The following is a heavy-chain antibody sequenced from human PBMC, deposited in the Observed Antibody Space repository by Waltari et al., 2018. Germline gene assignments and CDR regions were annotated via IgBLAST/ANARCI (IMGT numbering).Heavy chain of an antibody. J-gene: IGHJ4*02. CDR3: VKAVYGSGTTEFDS. Sequence: EVQLVESGGAVVQPGRSLRLSCAASGFTFDDYAMNWVRQAPGKGLEWVSSISWDSSIINYAGSVKGRFTISRDNAKKSLYLQMNSLRPEDTALYYCVKAVYGSGTTEFDSWGQGTLVTVSS. CDR2: ISWDSSII. V-gene: IGHV3-9*01. CDR1: GFTFDDYA. D-gene: IGHD3-10*01.